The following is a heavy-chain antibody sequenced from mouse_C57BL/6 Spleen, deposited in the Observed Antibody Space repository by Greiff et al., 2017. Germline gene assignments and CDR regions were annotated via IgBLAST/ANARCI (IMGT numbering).Heavy chain of an antibody. D-gene: IGHD4-1*02. Sequence: VPLQQPGAELVKPGASVKLSCKASGYTFTSHWMHWVKQRPGQGLEWIGMIHPNSGNTNYNEKFKSKATLTVDKSCSTAYKPLSSLTSEDSAVYYCASSNWDEYAMDDWGQGTSVTVSS. CDR3: ASSNWDEYAMDD. J-gene: IGHJ4*01. V-gene: IGHV1-64*01. CDR2: IHPNSGNT. CDR1: GYTFTSHW.